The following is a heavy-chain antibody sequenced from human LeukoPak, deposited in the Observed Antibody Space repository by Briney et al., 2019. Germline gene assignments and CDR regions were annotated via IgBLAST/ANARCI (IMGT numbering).Heavy chain of an antibody. V-gene: IGHV4-59*08. CDR3: ARCIAVAYGTPSPDY. J-gene: IGHJ4*02. Sequence: SETLSLTCTVSGGSISSYYWSWIRQPPGKGLEWIGYIYYSGSTNYNPSLKSRVTISVDTSKNQFSLKLSSVTAADTAVYYCARCIAVAYGTPSPDYWGQGTLVTVSS. CDR1: GGSISSYY. CDR2: IYYSGST. D-gene: IGHD6-19*01.